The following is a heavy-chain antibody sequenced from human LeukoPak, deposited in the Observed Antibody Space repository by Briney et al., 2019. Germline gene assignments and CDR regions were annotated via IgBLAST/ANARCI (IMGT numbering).Heavy chain of an antibody. CDR3: ARSAFLVTAPGLYYFDY. D-gene: IGHD6-13*01. V-gene: IGHV4-4*07. CDR2: IYNSGST. Sequence: SETLSLTCSVSGGXISSYYWSWIRQPAGKGQEWIGHIYNSGSTNYNPSLKGRVTMSVATSKNQFSLHLSSVTAADTAVYYCARSAFLVTAPGLYYFDYWGQGTLVAVSS. J-gene: IGHJ4*02. CDR1: GGXISSYY.